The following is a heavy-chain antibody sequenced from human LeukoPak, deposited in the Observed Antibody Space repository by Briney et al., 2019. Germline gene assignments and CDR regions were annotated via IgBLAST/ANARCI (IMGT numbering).Heavy chain of an antibody. D-gene: IGHD3-22*01. Sequence: GGSLRLSCTASGFTFDDYAMHWVRQAPGKGLEWVSGISWNSGSIGYADSVKGRFTISRDNAKNSLYLQMNSLRAEDTALYYCAKDIKTYYYDSSGRPTLRGYAFDIWGQGTMVTVSS. V-gene: IGHV3-9*01. J-gene: IGHJ3*02. CDR1: GFTFDDYA. CDR3: AKDIKTYYYDSSGRPTLRGYAFDI. CDR2: ISWNSGSI.